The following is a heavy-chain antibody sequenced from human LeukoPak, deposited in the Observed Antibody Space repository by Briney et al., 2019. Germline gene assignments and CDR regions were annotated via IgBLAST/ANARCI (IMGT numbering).Heavy chain of an antibody. CDR1: GFTFSSYG. CDR3: AKEEGDYYDSRLGFDY. J-gene: IGHJ4*02. D-gene: IGHD3-22*01. V-gene: IGHV3-30*18. CDR2: ISYDGSNK. Sequence: GRSLRLSCAASGFTFSSYGMHWVRQAPGKGLEWVAVISYDGSNKYYADSVKGRFTISRDNSKNTLYLQMNSLRAEDTAVYYCAKEEGDYYDSRLGFDYWGQGTLVTVSS.